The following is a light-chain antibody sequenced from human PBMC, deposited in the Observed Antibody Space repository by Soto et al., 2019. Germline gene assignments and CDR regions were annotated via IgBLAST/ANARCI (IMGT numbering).Light chain of an antibody. CDR3: QQFGSSTWT. V-gene: IGKV3-20*01. CDR1: QSVSSSY. CDR2: GAS. Sequence: EIVLTQSPDTLSLSPGERATLSCRASQSVSSSYLAWYQQRPGQAPRLLIYGASSRATGIPDRFSGSGSGTDFTLTIRRLEPEDFAVYYCQQFGSSTWTFGQGTKVEIK. J-gene: IGKJ1*01.